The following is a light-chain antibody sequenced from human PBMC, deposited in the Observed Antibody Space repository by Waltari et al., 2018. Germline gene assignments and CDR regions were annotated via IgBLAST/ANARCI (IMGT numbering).Light chain of an antibody. J-gene: IGKJ4*01. CDR2: AAS. CDR1: QGISSC. CDR3: QQGYSWPFT. Sequence: DIQMTQSPSSLSASVGDRVTITCRASQGISSCLAWYQQKPGKAPELLIYAASSFQSGVPSRFSGSGSGTDFTLTISSLQPEDFATYYCQQGYSWPFTFGGGTKVQIK. V-gene: IGKV1-12*01.